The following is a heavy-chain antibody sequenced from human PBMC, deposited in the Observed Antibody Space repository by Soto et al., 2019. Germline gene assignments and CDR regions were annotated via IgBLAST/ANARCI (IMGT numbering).Heavy chain of an antibody. CDR2: IKSKTDGGTT. V-gene: IGHV3-15*01. J-gene: IGHJ4*02. CDR3: STYDYIWGTDRYRWAY. Sequence: VQLVESGGDLVKPGGSLRLSCAASGSTFSNAWMTWVRQAPGKGLEWVGHIKSKTDGGTTHYAAPVEGRFTISRDDSKNTLYLHMNSLKTEDTAVYYCSTYDYIWGTDRYRWAYWGQGTLVTVSS. D-gene: IGHD3-16*02. CDR1: GSTFSNAW.